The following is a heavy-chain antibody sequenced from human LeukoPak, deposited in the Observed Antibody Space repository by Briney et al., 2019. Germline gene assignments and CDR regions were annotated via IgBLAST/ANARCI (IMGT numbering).Heavy chain of an antibody. CDR1: GYTFTSYA. J-gene: IGHJ6*03. V-gene: IGHV7-4-1*02. CDR2: INTNTGNP. D-gene: IGHD6-6*01. Sequence: ASVKVSCKASGYTFTSYAMNWVRQAPGQGLEWMGWINTNTGNPTYAQGFTGRFVFSLDTSDSTAYLQISSLKAEDTAVYYRAREVSSSSKETPYYYYMDVWGKGTTVTVSS. CDR3: AREVSSSSKETPYYYYMDV.